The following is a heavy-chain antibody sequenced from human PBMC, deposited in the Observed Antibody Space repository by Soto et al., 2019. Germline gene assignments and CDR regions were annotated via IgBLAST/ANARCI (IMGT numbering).Heavy chain of an antibody. Sequence: SETLSLTCTVSGDSISRYSWNWIRQPPGKGLEWIGYIYYSGETKYNPSLESRVTISLDTPKNQFSLKLSSVTAADTAVYFCARRVATSVLDAFNNWFAPWGQGTLFTVSS. CDR2: IYYSGET. J-gene: IGHJ5*01. V-gene: IGHV4-59*08. CDR3: ARRVATSVLDAFNNWFAP. CDR1: GDSISRYS. D-gene: IGHD3-16*01.